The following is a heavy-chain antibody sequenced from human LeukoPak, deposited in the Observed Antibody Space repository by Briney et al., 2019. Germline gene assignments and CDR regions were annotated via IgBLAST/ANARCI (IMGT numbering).Heavy chain of an antibody. CDR2: INAGNGHT. CDR1: GFTFTNYA. J-gene: IGHJ4*02. CDR3: ARGIWSRTVSSYYFDY. V-gene: IGHV1-3*01. Sequence: ASVKVSCKASGFTFTNYAMQWVRQAPGQRLEWMGWINAGNGHTRYSQRFRGRVTITRDTSATTVYMEVTSLRSEDTAVYYCARGIWSRTVSSYYFDYWGQGTLVTVSS. D-gene: IGHD3-3*01.